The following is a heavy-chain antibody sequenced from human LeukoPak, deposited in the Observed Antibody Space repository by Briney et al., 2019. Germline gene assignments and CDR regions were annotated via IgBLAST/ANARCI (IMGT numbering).Heavy chain of an antibody. V-gene: IGHV3-7*01. CDR3: ARGGLHSSSSPRRLYYFDY. CDR1: EFTFNNYW. Sequence: LAGGSLRLSCAASEFTFNNYWMSWVRQAPGKRLEWVANIKQDGSEKYYVDSLKGRFTISRDNADNSLYLQMDSLRAEDTAVYYCARGGLHSSSSPRRLYYFDYWGQGTLVTVSS. J-gene: IGHJ4*02. D-gene: IGHD6-6*01. CDR2: IKQDGSEK.